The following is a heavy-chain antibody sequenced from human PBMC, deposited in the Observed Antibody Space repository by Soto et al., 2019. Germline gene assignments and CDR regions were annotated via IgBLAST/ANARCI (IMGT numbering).Heavy chain of an antibody. Sequence: ASVKVSCKASGYSFTDYHIHWVRQAPGQGLEWMGIINPSGGSTSYAQKFQGRVTMTRDTSTSTVYMELSSLRSEDTAVYYCARVALLDYYDSSGYQFGYWGQGTLVTVSS. V-gene: IGHV1-46*01. CDR3: ARVALLDYYDSSGYQFGY. D-gene: IGHD3-22*01. J-gene: IGHJ4*02. CDR2: INPSGGST. CDR1: GYSFTDYH.